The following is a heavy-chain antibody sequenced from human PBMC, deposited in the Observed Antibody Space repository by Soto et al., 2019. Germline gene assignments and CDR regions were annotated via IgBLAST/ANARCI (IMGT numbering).Heavy chain of an antibody. CDR3: AADLTTVVTPGDAFDI. D-gene: IGHD4-17*01. CDR1: GFTFTSSA. CDR2: IVVGSCNT. Sequence: SVKVSCKASGFTFTSSAVQWVRQARGQRLEWIGWIVVGSCNTNYAQKFQERVTITRDMSTSTAYMELSSLRSEDTAVYYCAADLTTVVTPGDAFDIWGQGTMVTGSS. J-gene: IGHJ3*02. V-gene: IGHV1-58*01.